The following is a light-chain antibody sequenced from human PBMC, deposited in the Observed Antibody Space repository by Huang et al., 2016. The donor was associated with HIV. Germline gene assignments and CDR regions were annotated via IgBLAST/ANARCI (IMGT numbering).Light chain of an antibody. CDR3: QQYNDWPWT. V-gene: IGKV3-15*01. Sequence: EIVMTQSPATLSVSPGERATLSCRASQSISNDLAWYQQKPGQAPRLLVYGAINRPTGIPVGFSGSGSGTEFTLTISSLQSEDFAAYYCQQYNDWPWTFGQGTKVEIK. CDR2: GAI. CDR1: QSISND. J-gene: IGKJ1*01.